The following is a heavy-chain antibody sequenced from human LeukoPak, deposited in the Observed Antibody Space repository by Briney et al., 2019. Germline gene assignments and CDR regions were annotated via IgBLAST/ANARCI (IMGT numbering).Heavy chain of an antibody. J-gene: IGHJ4*02. CDR3: ARHGGVGVIPDFDY. Sequence: SETLSLTCTVSGXSISSSSYYWGWIRQPPGKGLEWIGSIYYSGSTYYNPSLKSRVTMSVDTSKNQFSLKLSSVTAADTAVYYCARHGGVGVIPDFDYWGPGTLVTVSS. V-gene: IGHV4-39*01. CDR2: IYYSGST. CDR1: GXSISSSSYY. D-gene: IGHD2-8*02.